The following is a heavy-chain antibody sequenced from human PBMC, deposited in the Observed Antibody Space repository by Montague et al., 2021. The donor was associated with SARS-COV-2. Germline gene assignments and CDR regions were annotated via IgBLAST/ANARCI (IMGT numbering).Heavy chain of an antibody. CDR1: GFTVSSNY. J-gene: IGHJ6*02. Sequence: SLRLSWSASGFTVSSNYMSWVRQAPGKGLERVSVIYSGGSTYYADSVKGRFTISRDNSKNTLYLQMNSLRAEDTAVYYCARGAAMVTILYYYYGMDVWGQGTTVTVSS. D-gene: IGHD5-18*01. CDR2: IYSGGST. V-gene: IGHV3-53*01. CDR3: ARGAAMVTILYYYYGMDV.